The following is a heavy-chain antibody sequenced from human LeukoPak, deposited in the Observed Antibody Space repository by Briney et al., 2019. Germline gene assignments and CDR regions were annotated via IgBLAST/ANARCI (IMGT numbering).Heavy chain of an antibody. Sequence: GGSLRLSCAGSGFTFSHYSMNWVRQAPGKGLEWVASFGSDLSFRSYADSVKGRFTISRDNAESSLHLHMNSLRAEDTAVYYCARDLQVGALYFFDYWGQGTLVTVSS. CDR1: GFTFSHYS. J-gene: IGHJ4*02. CDR2: FGSDLSFR. CDR3: ARDLQVGALYFFDY. V-gene: IGHV3-21*01. D-gene: IGHD1-26*01.